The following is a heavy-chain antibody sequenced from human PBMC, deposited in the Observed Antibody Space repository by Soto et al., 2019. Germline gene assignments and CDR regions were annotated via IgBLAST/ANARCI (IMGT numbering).Heavy chain of an antibody. D-gene: IGHD5-12*01. CDR3: VKGSRGEYWYYYNRLDL. J-gene: IGHJ4*03. Sequence: GESLRFSCTVSGLTVNKYSMHWVRQAPGTGLEYVSGISDTGGSTFHELPLKASFTISRHHSKRTLFLQMISLTDQDTAVNYCVKGSRGEYWYYYNRLDLWGQGIPVPVSS. V-gene: IGHV3-64D*09. CDR1: GLTVNKYS. CDR2: ISDTGGST.